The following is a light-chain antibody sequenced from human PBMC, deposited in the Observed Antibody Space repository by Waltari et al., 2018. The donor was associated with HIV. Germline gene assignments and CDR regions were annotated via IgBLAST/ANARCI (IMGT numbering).Light chain of an antibody. CDR2: DDS. V-gene: IGLV3-21*02. J-gene: IGLJ3*02. CDR1: KIGRKS. CDR3: QVWDSSSDPWV. Sequence: YVLTQPPSVSVAPGQTARITCGGNKIGRKSVHWYQQKPGQAPVLVVYDDSDRPSGIPERFSGSNSGNTATLTISRVEAGDEADYYCQVWDSSSDPWVFGGGTKLTVL.